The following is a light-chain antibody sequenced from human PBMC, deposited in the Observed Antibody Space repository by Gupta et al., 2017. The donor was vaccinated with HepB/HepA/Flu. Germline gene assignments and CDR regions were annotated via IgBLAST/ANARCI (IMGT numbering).Light chain of an antibody. CDR1: QSIVTY. CDR2: AAS. J-gene: IGKJ4*01. CDR3: QQSYSTPLT. Sequence: DIQLTQPQSSLPASVGDRVTVTCRASQSIVTYVNWYQQKPGKAPKLLISAASSLQYGVPSRYSCSGSGTDFALTITTLQPDDFATYYCQQSYSTPLTFGGGTKVEIK. V-gene: IGKV1-39*01.